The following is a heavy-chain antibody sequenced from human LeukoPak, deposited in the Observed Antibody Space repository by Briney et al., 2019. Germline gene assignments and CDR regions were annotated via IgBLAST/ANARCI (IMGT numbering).Heavy chain of an antibody. CDR1: GGSISSYY. V-gene: IGHV4-59*01. J-gene: IGHJ5*02. CDR2: IYYSGST. CDR3: ARVSYSRSWCWFDP. D-gene: IGHD6-13*01. Sequence: SETLSLTCTVSGGSISSYYWSWIRQPPGKGLEWIGYIYYSGSTNYNPSLKSRVTISVDTSKNQFSLKLSSVTAADTAVYYCARVSYSRSWCWFDPWGQGALVTVSS.